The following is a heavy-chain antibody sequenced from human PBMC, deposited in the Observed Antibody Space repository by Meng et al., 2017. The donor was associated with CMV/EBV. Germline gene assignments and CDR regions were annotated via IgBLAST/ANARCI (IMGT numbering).Heavy chain of an antibody. CDR2: IIPILGIA. D-gene: IGHD5-18*01. Sequence: SVKVSCKASGGTFSSYAISWVRQAPGQGLEWMGRIIPILGIANYAQKFQGRVTITADKSTSTAYMELRSLRSDDTAVYYCARSQSAMVDYWGQGTLVTVSS. V-gene: IGHV1-69*04. CDR1: GGTFSSYA. CDR3: ARSQSAMVDY. J-gene: IGHJ4*02.